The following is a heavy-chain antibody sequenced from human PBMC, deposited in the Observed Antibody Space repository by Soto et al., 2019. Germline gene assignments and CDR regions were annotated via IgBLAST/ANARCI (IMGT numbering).Heavy chain of an antibody. CDR1: GYSFTTYG. CDR2: ISGYNGNT. Sequence: QVQLVQSRGEVKKPGASVKVSCKTSGYSFTTYGISWVRQAPGQGLEWMGWISGYNGNTNYAQKLKGRLTMTTDTSTSTAHMELRSLTSDDTAVYYCAREGPAPYYYYGMDVWGQGSTVTVSS. CDR3: AREGPAPYYYYGMDV. J-gene: IGHJ6*02. V-gene: IGHV1-18*01.